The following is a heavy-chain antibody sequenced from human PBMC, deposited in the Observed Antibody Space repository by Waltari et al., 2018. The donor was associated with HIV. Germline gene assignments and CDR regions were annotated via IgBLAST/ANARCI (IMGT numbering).Heavy chain of an antibody. J-gene: IGHJ4*02. CDR1: GGTFSSYA. CDR3: ARELEYSSGWTYYFDY. V-gene: IGHV1-69*12. Sequence: QVQLVQSGAEVKKPGSSVKVSCKASGGTFSSYAISWVRQAPGHGLEWMGGNSPICGTANYAQKYQGRVTITADESTSTAYMGLSSLRSEDTAVYYCARELEYSSGWTYYFDYWGQGTLVTVSS. D-gene: IGHD6-19*01. CDR2: NSPICGTA.